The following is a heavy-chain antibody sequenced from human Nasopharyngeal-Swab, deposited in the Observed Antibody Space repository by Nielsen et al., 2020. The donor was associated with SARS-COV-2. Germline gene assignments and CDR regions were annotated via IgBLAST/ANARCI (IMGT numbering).Heavy chain of an antibody. CDR3: ARGRYSSSWYGLIWYFDL. CDR1: GGSISSYY. Sequence: SETLSLTCTVSGGSISSYYWSWIRQPPGKGLEWIGYIYYSGSTNYNPSLKSRVTISVDTSKHQFSLKLSSVTAADTAVYYCARGRYSSSWYGLIWYFDLWGRGTLVTVSS. V-gene: IGHV4-59*12. D-gene: IGHD6-13*01. J-gene: IGHJ2*01. CDR2: IYYSGST.